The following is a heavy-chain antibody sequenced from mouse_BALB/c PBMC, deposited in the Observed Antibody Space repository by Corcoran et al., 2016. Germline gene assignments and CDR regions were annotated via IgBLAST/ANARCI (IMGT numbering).Heavy chain of an antibody. CDR1: DFNITDTY. V-gene: IGHV14-3*02. J-gene: IGHJ1*01. CDR2: LDPANGNT. CDR3: ANWDWYFDV. D-gene: IGHD4-1*01. Sequence: EVQLQHYGAELVKPGAKVTLSCTASDFNITDTYMNWVKQRPEQGLEWIGRLDPANGNTKYDPKFQGKATITADTSSNTAYLQLSSLTSEDTAVYYCANWDWYFDVWGAGTTVTVSS.